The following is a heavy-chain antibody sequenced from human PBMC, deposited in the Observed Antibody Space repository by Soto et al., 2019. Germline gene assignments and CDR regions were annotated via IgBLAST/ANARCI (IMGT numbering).Heavy chain of an antibody. CDR3: ARHNGYGNFDS. J-gene: IGHJ4*02. CDR2: IKQDGSEK. V-gene: IGHV3-7*03. CDR1: GFTFSTYW. Sequence: GGSLRLSCAASGFTFSTYWMSWVRQAPGKGLEWVANIKQDGSEKYYVDSVKGRFTISRDKAKDSLYLQMNSLRAEDTAVYYCARHNGYGNFDSGGQSTLVTLSS. D-gene: IGHD1-1*01.